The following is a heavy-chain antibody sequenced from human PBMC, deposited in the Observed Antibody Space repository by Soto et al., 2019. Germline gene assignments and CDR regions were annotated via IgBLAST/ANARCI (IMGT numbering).Heavy chain of an antibody. Sequence: GGSLRLSCAASGFTFSSYGMHWVRQAPGKGLEWVAVISYDGSNKYYADSVKGRFTISRDNSKNTLYLQMNSLRAEDTAVYYCAKSPRAVVLLYAFDIWGQGTMVTVSS. J-gene: IGHJ3*02. CDR3: AKSPRAVVLLYAFDI. CDR2: ISYDGSNK. V-gene: IGHV3-30*18. CDR1: GFTFSSYG. D-gene: IGHD2-8*01.